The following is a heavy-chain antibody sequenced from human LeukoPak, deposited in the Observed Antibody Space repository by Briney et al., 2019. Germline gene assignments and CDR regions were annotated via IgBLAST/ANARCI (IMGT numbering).Heavy chain of an antibody. CDR1: GFTFSSYT. D-gene: IGHD6-25*01. CDR3: ARFAAGGSYYYYMDV. V-gene: IGHV3-48*01. Sequence: GGSLRLSCAASGFTFSSYTMNWVRQPPGKGLEWVSNIGTSTTTIYYADSVKGRFTISRDNAKNSLYLQMNSLRADDTAVYYCARFAAGGSYYYYMDVWGKGTTVIVSS. J-gene: IGHJ6*03. CDR2: IGTSTTTI.